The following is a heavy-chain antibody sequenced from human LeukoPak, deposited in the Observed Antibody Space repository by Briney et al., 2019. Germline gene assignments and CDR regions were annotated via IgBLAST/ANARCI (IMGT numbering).Heavy chain of an antibody. J-gene: IGHJ6*02. Sequence: GGSLRLSCAASGFTLSDAWMSWVRQAPGKGLEWVGHIRSKTDGGTPDYAAPVKGRFTISRDDSENTLYLQMSSLQTEDTALYYCTTLRFIWGQGTTVTVSS. V-gene: IGHV3-15*01. CDR2: IRSKTDGGTP. D-gene: IGHD5-24*01. CDR3: TTLRFI. CDR1: GFTLSDAW.